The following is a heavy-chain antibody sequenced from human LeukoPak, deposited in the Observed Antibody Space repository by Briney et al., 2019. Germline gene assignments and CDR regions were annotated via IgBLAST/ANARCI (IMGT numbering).Heavy chain of an antibody. D-gene: IGHD5-24*01. CDR3: ATVSRVAVGWHKKEYYYYYMDV. CDR1: GGSINSITNY. J-gene: IGHJ6*03. CDR2: IYYSGST. V-gene: IGHV4-39*07. Sequence: PSETLSLTCTVSGGSINSITNYWGWIRQPPGKGLDWIGSIYYSGSTYYNPSLKSRVTISIDTSKNQFSLKLNSLTAADTAVYYCATVSRVAVGWHKKEYYYYYMDVWGKGTTVTVSS.